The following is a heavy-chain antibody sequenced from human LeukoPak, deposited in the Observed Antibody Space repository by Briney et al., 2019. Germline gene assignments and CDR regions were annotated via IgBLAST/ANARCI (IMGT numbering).Heavy chain of an antibody. CDR3: ARDLSRYGSGRS. V-gene: IGHV4-59*01. D-gene: IGHD3-10*01. CDR1: GGSISSYY. CDR2: IYYSGST. Sequence: SETLSLTCTVSGGSISSYYWSWIRQPPRKGLEWIGYIYYSGSTNYNPSLKSRVTISVDTSKNQFSLKLSSVTAADTAVYYCARDLSRYGSGRSWGQGTLVTVSS. J-gene: IGHJ4*02.